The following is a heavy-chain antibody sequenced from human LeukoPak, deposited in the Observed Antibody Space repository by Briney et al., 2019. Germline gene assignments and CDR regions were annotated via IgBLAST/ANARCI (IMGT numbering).Heavy chain of an antibody. CDR1: GGTFSSYA. J-gene: IGHJ4*02. CDR3: ARDLAYCGGDCYPGGDY. Sequence: ASVKVSCKASGGTFSSYAISWGRQAPGQGLVWRGRIISIFGTANYAQKFQGRVTITADKSTRTDYMELSSLRAEDTAVYYCARDLAYCGGDCYPGGDYWGQGTLVTVSS. D-gene: IGHD2-21*02. CDR2: IISIFGTA. V-gene: IGHV1-69*06.